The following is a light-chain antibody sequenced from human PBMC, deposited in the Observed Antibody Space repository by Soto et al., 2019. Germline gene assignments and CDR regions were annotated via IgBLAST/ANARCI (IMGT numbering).Light chain of an antibody. Sequence: EVMLTQSPATLSLSPGEGATLSCRASQSVSNYLAWYQQRPGQAPRLLIYDTSKRATGIPARFSGSGSGTDFTLTISSLEPEDFATYYCLQHNSYPLTFGPGTKVDIK. CDR2: DTS. CDR3: LQHNSYPLT. J-gene: IGKJ3*01. V-gene: IGKV3-11*01. CDR1: QSVSNY.